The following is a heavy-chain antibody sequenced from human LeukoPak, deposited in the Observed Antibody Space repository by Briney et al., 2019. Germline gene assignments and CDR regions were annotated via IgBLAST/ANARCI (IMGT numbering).Heavy chain of an antibody. D-gene: IGHD3-22*01. Sequence: PSETLSLTCAVYGGSFSDYYWNWIRQPPGKGLEWIGRIDHSGSTNNNPSLKSRVTISVDTSKNQFSLKLRSVTAADTAVYYCARSDVGSGYYYGGYFGLWGRGTLVTVSS. J-gene: IGHJ2*01. CDR1: GGSFSDYY. CDR2: IDHSGST. CDR3: ARSDVGSGYYYGGYFGL. V-gene: IGHV4-34*01.